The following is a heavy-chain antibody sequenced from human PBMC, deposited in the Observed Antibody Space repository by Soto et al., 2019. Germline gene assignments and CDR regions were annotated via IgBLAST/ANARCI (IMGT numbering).Heavy chain of an antibody. CDR2: VSANGDIT. V-gene: IGHV3-23*04. CDR3: ARGDRGGSGSPASYYFSGLDV. J-gene: IGHJ6*02. Sequence: VQLVESGGGVVQPGTSLRLSCAASGFAVSSYSMHWVRQAPGKGLDWVSSVSANGDITYYADSVKGRFTISRDNSNNTLLLQMNSLRAEDTALFYCARGDRGGSGSPASYYFSGLDVWGQGTTVTVSS. CDR1: GFAVSSYS. D-gene: IGHD3-10*01.